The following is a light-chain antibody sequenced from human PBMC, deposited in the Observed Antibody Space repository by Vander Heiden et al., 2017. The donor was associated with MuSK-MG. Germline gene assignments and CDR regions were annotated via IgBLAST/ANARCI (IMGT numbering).Light chain of an antibody. V-gene: IGKV1-5*03. Sequence: DTQMSPPPSTLSAYVGDRVTITCRASQSISTWLAWYQQKPGKAPKLMIYKASNLETGVPSRFSGSGSGTEFTLTISSLQPDDFATYYCQQDNRYWTFGQGTKVEIK. CDR2: KAS. CDR3: QQDNRYWT. J-gene: IGKJ1*01. CDR1: QSISTW.